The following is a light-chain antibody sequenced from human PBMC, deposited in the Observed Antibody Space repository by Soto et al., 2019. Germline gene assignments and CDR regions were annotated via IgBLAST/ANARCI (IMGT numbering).Light chain of an antibody. CDR1: SSNIGSNY. V-gene: IGLV1-47*02. J-gene: IGLJ3*02. CDR2: SNN. Sequence: VLTQPPSASGTPGQRVTISCSGSSSNIGSNYVYWYQQLPGTAPKLLIYSNNQRPSGVPDRFSGSKSGTSASLAISGLRSEDEADYYCAAWDDSLSGGVFGGGTKVTVL. CDR3: AAWDDSLSGGV.